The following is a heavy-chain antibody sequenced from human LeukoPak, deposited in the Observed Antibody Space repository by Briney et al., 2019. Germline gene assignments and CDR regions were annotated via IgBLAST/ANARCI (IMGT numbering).Heavy chain of an antibody. CDR1: GFTFDDYA. V-gene: IGHV3-9*03. CDR2: ISWNSGSI. CDR3: AKDSSTMVRGLGAFDI. Sequence: GRSLRLSCAASGFTFDDYAMHGVRQAPGKGLEWVSGISWNSGSIGYADSVKGRFTISRDNAKNSLYLQMNSLRAEDMALYYCAKDSSTMVRGLGAFDIWGQGTMVTVSS. D-gene: IGHD3-10*01. J-gene: IGHJ3*02.